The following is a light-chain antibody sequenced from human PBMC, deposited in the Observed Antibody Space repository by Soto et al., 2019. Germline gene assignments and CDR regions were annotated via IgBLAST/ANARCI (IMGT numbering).Light chain of an antibody. CDR3: QQANSFPLT. V-gene: IGKV1D-12*01. Sequence: DIQMTQSPSSVSASVGDRVTITCRASQGFSNWLAWYQQRPGKAPKLLIYAASSLQSGVPSRFSGSGAGTDFILTISSLQPEDFATYDCQQANSFPLTSGGGTKVEIK. CDR2: AAS. J-gene: IGKJ4*01. CDR1: QGFSNW.